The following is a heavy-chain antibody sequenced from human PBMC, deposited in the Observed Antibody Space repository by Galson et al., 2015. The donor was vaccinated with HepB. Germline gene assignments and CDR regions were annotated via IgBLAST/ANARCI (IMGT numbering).Heavy chain of an antibody. J-gene: IGHJ3*02. CDR2: IIPIFGTA. Sequence: SVKVSCKASGGTFSSYAISWVRQAPGQGLERMGGIIPIFGTANYAQKFQGRVTITADKSTSTAYMELSSLRSEDTAVYYCARASPKWELLNDRGAFDIWGQGTMVTVSS. V-gene: IGHV1-69*06. CDR1: GGTFSSYA. D-gene: IGHD1-26*01. CDR3: ARASPKWELLNDRGAFDI.